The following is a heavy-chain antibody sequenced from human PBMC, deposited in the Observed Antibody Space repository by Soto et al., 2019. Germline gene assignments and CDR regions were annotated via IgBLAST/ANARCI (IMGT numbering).Heavy chain of an antibody. Sequence: QVQLVQSGAEVKKPGSSVKVSCKASGGTFSSYAISWVRQAPGQGLEWMGGIIPSFGTANYAQKFQGRVTITEEESTSPASMELSSLRSEYTAVYDYASSRSTAADLDPKGQGTLVTVVS. CDR1: GGTFSSYA. CDR3: ASSRSTAADLDP. CDR2: IIPSFGTA. J-gene: IGHJ5*02. V-gene: IGHV1-69*01. D-gene: IGHD6-13*01.